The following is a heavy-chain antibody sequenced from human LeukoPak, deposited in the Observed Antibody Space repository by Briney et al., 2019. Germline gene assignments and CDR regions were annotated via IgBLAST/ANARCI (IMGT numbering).Heavy chain of an antibody. J-gene: IGHJ4*02. D-gene: IGHD3-3*01. V-gene: IGHV1-18*03. CDR2: ISAYNGNT. Sequence: ASVKVSCKASGYTFTSYGISWVRQAPGQGLEWMGWISAYNGNTKYSQEFQGRVTITRVTSASTAYMELSSLRSEDMAVYYCARGVGGVDYDFWSGHQHYLDYWGQGTLVTVSS. CDR3: ARGVGGVDYDFWSGHQHYLDY. CDR1: GYTFTSYG.